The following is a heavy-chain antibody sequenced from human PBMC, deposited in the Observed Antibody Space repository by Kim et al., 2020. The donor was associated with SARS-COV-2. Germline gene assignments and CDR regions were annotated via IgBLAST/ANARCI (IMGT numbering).Heavy chain of an antibody. Sequence: ASVKVSCKASGYTFPNSGISWVRQALGQGPEWMGWTNIYNDNTRYTQRFQGRITMTIDASTNTAYMELRSLRSDDTAVYYCATRMVTTGHAAFDIWGQGT. CDR3: ATRMVTTGHAAFDI. V-gene: IGHV1-18*01. D-gene: IGHD2-21*02. J-gene: IGHJ3*02. CDR1: GYTFPNSG. CDR2: TNIYNDNT.